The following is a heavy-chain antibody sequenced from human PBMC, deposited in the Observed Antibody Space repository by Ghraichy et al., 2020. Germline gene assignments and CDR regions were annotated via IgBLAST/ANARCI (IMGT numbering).Heavy chain of an antibody. D-gene: IGHD6-19*01. J-gene: IGHJ4*02. CDR3: ARALSDEYSQWLGFDY. CDR1: GFTFSSYE. CDR2: HSISGNTI. V-gene: IGHV3-48*03. Sequence: GESLNISCAASGFTFSSYEMNWVRQAPGKGLEWVSYHSISGNTIYYADSVKGRFTISRDNTKKSLYLQMNSLRVEDTAVYYCARALSDEYSQWLGFDYWGQGTLVTVSS.